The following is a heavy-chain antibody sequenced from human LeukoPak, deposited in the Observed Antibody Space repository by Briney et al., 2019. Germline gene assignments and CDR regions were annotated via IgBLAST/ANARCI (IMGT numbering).Heavy chain of an antibody. CDR3: ARRRYYDGSGYLE. V-gene: IGHV4-39*01. D-gene: IGHD3-22*01. J-gene: IGHJ1*01. Sequence: SETLSLTCSVSADSVSRSDSYWDWIRQPPGKGLEWIGTIYYSGRTYYSPSLKSRVTLSVDTSSNQFSLNLRSVTAAYTAVYYCARRRYYDGSGYLEWGQGTLLSVSS. CDR2: IYYSGRT. CDR1: ADSVSRSDSY.